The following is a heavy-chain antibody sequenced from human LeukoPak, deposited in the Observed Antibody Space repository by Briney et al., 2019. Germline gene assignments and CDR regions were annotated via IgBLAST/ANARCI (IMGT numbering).Heavy chain of an antibody. Sequence: PVGCPRLSCTASGFTFSKTWMSWVRQAPGKGREWVGRNIIKIDGETADYGAPVKGRFTISRDDSKNTLYLQMNSLKPEDTAVYYCITDTFDFDHWGQGTLVTVSS. J-gene: IGHJ4*02. CDR1: GFTFSKTW. CDR2: NIIKIDGETA. V-gene: IGHV3-15*01. CDR3: ITDTFDFDH.